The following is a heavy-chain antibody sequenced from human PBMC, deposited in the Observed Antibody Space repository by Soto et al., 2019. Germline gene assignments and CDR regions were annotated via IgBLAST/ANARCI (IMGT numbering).Heavy chain of an antibody. CDR3: HGYGY. CDR1: GFTVTINY. Sequence: EVPVVESGGGLIQPGGSLRLSCAVSGFTVTINYMSWVRQAPGKGLEWVSVIYSGGTIYYAVSVKGRFTISRDTSKNTLYLQMNSLRGEDTAVYYCHGYGYWGQGTLVTVSS. D-gene: IGHD5-12*01. V-gene: IGHV3-53*01. CDR2: IYSGGTI. J-gene: IGHJ4*02.